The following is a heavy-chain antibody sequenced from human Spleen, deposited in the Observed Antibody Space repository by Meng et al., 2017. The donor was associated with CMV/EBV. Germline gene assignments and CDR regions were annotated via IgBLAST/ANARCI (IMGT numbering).Heavy chain of an antibody. CDR2: IVHVLGIA. CDR1: GGTLNTYI. V-gene: IGHV1-69*04. J-gene: IGHJ4*02. Sequence: CRASGGTLNTYIRNGVRQAPGQGLEWMGRIVHVLGIANYAQKFQGRVTITADKSTSTAYMELSSLRSEDTAVYYCARDSIAVAGTDYWGQGTLVTVSS. CDR3: ARDSIAVAGTDY. D-gene: IGHD6-19*01.